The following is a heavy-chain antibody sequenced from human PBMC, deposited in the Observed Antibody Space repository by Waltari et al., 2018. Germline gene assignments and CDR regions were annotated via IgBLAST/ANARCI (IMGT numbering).Heavy chain of an antibody. CDR1: GGFSSYA. CDR2: ISPIFATA. Sequence: QVQLVQSGAEVKKPGSSVKVSCKASGGFSSYAISWVRQAPGQGLEWTGGISPIFATATYAQKFQGRVTITADESTSTAYMELSSLGSEDTSVYYCARAGYSGYDGYWYFDLWGRGTLVIVSS. CDR3: ARAGYSGYDGYWYFDL. J-gene: IGHJ2*01. V-gene: IGHV1-69*01. D-gene: IGHD5-12*01.